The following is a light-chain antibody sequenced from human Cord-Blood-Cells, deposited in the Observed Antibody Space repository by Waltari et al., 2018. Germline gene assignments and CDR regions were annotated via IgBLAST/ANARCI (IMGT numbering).Light chain of an antibody. CDR1: QSVSSY. Sequence: EIVLTQSPATLSLSPGERATLSCRASQSVSSYLAWYQQKPGQAPRLRIYDASNRATGIPARFSCSGSGTDFTLTISSLEPEDFAVYYCQQRSNWPPKLTFGQGTKVEI. J-gene: IGKJ1*01. V-gene: IGKV3-11*01. CDR2: DAS. CDR3: QQRSNWPPKLT.